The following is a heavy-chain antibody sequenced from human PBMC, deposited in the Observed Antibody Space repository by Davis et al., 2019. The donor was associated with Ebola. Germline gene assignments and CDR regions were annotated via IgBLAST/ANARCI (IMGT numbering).Heavy chain of an antibody. D-gene: IGHD6-6*01. CDR1: GFTVSSNY. J-gene: IGHJ6*02. Sequence: GESLKISCAASGFTVSSNYMSWVRQAPGKGLEWVSVIYSGGSTYYADSVKGRFTISRDNSKNTLYLQMNSLRAEDTALYYCAKSIAARYYYYGMDVWGQGTTVTVSS. CDR3: AKSIAARYYYYGMDV. CDR2: IYSGGST. V-gene: IGHV3-53*05.